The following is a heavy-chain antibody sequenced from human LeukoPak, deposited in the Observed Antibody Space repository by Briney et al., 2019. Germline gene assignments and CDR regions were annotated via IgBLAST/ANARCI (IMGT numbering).Heavy chain of an antibody. J-gene: IGHJ3*02. CDR3: ARSTMLWFRESAFDI. D-gene: IGHD3-10*01. CDR1: GGSFSGYY. V-gene: IGHV4-34*01. CDR2: INQSGST. Sequence: SETLSLTCAVYGGSFSGYYWSWIRQPPGKGLEWIGEINQSGSTNYNPSLQSRVTISVDTSKNQSSLKLSSVTAADSVVYYCARSTMLWFRESAFDIWGEGTTVTASS.